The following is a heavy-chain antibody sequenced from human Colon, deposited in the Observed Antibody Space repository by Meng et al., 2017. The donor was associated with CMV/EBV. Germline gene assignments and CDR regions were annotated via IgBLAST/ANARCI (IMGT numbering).Heavy chain of an antibody. D-gene: IGHD3-22*01. J-gene: IGHJ1*01. CDR1: GYPFTGYY. CDR2: INPNSGGT. Sequence: HGQRVQSGAEVKKPGASVKVSCKASGYPFTGYYMHWVRQAPGQGLEWMGWINPNSGGTNYAQKFQGRVTMTRDTSISTAYMELSRLRSDDAAVYYCATVSSGYYLYFQHWGQGTLVTVSS. CDR3: ATVSSGYYLYFQH. V-gene: IGHV1-2*02.